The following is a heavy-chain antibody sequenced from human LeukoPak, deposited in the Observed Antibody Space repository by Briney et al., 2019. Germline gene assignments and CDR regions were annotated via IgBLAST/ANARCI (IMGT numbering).Heavy chain of an antibody. CDR1: GFTFSTYA. CDR2: ISGSGRNT. J-gene: IGHJ4*02. CDR3: AKDEGVVLSTSFDFGH. Sequence: PGGSLRLSCVVSGFTFSTYAMSWVRQAPGKGLEWVAFISGSGRNTYYADSVKGRFTISRDNFRNTLSLQMNSLRPDDTAIYYRAKDEGVVLSTSFDFGHWGQGTLVAVSS. V-gene: IGHV3-23*01. D-gene: IGHD3-10*01.